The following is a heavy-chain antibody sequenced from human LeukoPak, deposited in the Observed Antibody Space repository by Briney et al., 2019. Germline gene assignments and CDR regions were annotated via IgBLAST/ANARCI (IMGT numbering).Heavy chain of an antibody. CDR2: FDPEDGET. CDR1: GYTLTELS. D-gene: IGHD6-19*01. CDR3: ATDPVAGRFFDH. V-gene: IGHV1-24*01. Sequence: ASVKVSCKVSGYTLTELSMHWVRQAPGKGLEWMGGFDPEDGETIYAQKFQGRVTMTEDTSTDTAYMELSSLRSEDTAVYYCATDPVAGRFFDHWGQGTLVTVSS. J-gene: IGHJ4*02.